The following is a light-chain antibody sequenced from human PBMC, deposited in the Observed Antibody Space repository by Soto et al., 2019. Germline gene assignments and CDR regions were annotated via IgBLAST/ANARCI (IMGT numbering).Light chain of an antibody. Sequence: EIVLTQSPATLSLSPGGRATLSCRASQTVTNHLAWYQQKAGQAPGLLIFDASTRASGIPPRFSGSGSGTDFTLTISRVDPDDFAVYYCQQRMNWPLTFGGGTKWIS. CDR1: QTVTNH. CDR3: QQRMNWPLT. J-gene: IGKJ4*01. V-gene: IGKV3-11*01. CDR2: DAS.